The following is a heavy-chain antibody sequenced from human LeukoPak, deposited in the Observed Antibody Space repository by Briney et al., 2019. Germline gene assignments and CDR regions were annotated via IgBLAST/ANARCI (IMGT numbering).Heavy chain of an antibody. D-gene: IGHD6-13*01. CDR2: ISSSGSTI. V-gene: IGHV3-48*03. CDR3: ARPSSWYFDAFDI. J-gene: IGHJ3*02. Sequence: PGGSLRLSCAASGFTFSSYEMNWVRQAPGKGLEWVSYISSSGSTIYYADSVKGRFTISRDNAKNSLYLQMNSLRAEDTAVYYCARPSSWYFDAFDIWGQGTMVTVSS. CDR1: GFTFSSYE.